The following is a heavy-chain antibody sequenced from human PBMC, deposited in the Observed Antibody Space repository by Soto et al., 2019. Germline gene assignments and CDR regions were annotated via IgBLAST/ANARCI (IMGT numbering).Heavy chain of an antibody. V-gene: IGHV3-23*01. D-gene: IGHD4-4*01. J-gene: IGHJ6*02. Sequence: GGSLRLSCAASGFTFSSYAMSWVRQAPGKGLEWVSAISGSGGSTYYADSVKGRFTISRDNSKNTLYLQMNSLRAEDTAVYYCAKDWPNDYSNYEGVSDYYGMDVWGQGTTVTVSS. CDR1: GFTFSSYA. CDR2: ISGSGGST. CDR3: AKDWPNDYSNYEGVSDYYGMDV.